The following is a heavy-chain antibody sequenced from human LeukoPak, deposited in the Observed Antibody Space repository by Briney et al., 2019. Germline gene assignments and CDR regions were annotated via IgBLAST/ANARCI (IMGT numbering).Heavy chain of an antibody. Sequence: PSETLSLTCTVSGGXISSYYCSWIRQPPGKGLEWIGHIYYSGSTNYNPSIKSRVTISVDTSKNQFSLKLSSVTAADTAVYYCARGTIFGNWFDPWGQGTLVTVSS. V-gene: IGHV4-59*01. CDR2: IYYSGST. CDR3: ARGTIFGNWFDP. D-gene: IGHD3-3*01. CDR1: GGXISSYY. J-gene: IGHJ5*02.